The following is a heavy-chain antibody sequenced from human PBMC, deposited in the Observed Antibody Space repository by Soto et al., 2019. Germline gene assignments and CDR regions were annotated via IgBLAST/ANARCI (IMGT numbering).Heavy chain of an antibody. CDR2: IYYSGST. D-gene: IGHD2-15*01. Sequence: LSLTCTVSGGSISSGGYYWSWIRQHPGKGLEWIGYIYYSGSTYYNPSLKSRVTISVDTSKNQFSLKLSSVTAADTAVYYCARVLDCSGGSCYSTSSDSSGRFQYYFDYWGQGTLVTVSS. V-gene: IGHV4-31*03. CDR1: GGSISSGGYY. J-gene: IGHJ4*02. CDR3: ARVLDCSGGSCYSTSSDSSGRFQYYFDY.